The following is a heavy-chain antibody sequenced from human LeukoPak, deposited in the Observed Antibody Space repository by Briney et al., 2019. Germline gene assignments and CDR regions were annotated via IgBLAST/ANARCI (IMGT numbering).Heavy chain of an antibody. D-gene: IGHD6-19*01. J-gene: IGHJ2*01. CDR1: GFAFSSYA. V-gene: IGHV3-33*08. CDR2: IWYDGSNK. CDR3: ARVCSSGWWYFDL. Sequence: GGSLRLSCAASGFAFSSYAIHWVRQAPGKGLEWVAVIWYDGSNKYYADSVKGRFTISRDNSKNTLYLQMNSLRAEDTAVYYCARVCSSGWWYFDLWGRGTLVTVSS.